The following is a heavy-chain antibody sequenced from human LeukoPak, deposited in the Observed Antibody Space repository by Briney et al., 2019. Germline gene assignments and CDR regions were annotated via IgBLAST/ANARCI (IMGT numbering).Heavy chain of an antibody. V-gene: IGHV1-18*01. CDR2: ISAYNGNT. D-gene: IGHD4-11*01. Sequence: GASVKVSCKASGYTFTSYGISWVRQAPGQGLEWMGWISAYNGNTNYAQKLQGRVTMTTDTSTSTAYMELSSLRSEDTAVYYCARGPPPYSNYDEYYFDYWGQGTLVTVSS. CDR3: ARGPPPYSNYDEYYFDY. CDR1: GYTFTSYG. J-gene: IGHJ4*02.